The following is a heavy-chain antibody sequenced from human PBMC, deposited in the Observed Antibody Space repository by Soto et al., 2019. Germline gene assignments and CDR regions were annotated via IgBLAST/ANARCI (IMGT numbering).Heavy chain of an antibody. CDR1: GGTFSIYA. J-gene: IGHJ4*02. Sequence: SVKVSCKASGGTFSIYAISWVRQAPGQGLEWMGGIIPIFGTANYAQKFQGRVTITADGSTSTAYMELSSLRSEDTAVYYCARDGNWRLDYWGQGALVTVSS. V-gene: IGHV1-69*13. CDR2: IIPIFGTA. CDR3: ARDGNWRLDY. D-gene: IGHD1-1*01.